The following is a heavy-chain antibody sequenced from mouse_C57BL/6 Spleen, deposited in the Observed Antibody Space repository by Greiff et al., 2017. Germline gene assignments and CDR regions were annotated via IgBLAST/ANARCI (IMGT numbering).Heavy chain of an antibody. V-gene: IGHV1-72*01. Sequence: VQLQQPGAELVKPGASVKLSCKASGYTFTSYWMHWVKQRPGRGLEWIGRIAPNSGGTTYNEKFKSKATLTVDKHSSTASMQLSSLTSEDSAVYYCARARDYDYEGWFAYWGQGTLVTVSA. CDR3: ARARDYDYEGWFAY. J-gene: IGHJ3*01. D-gene: IGHD2-4*01. CDR1: GYTFTSYW. CDR2: IAPNSGGT.